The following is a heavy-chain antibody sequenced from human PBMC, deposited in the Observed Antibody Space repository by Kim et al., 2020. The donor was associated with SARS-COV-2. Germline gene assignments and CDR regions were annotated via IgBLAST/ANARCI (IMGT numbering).Heavy chain of an antibody. CDR3: ARGGDTALPDY. D-gene: IGHD5-18*01. J-gene: IGHJ4*02. V-gene: IGHV1-46*01. CDR2: INPSGSGT. Sequence: KASGYIFSNYYMYWVRQAPGQGLEWMGIINPSGSGTSYAQKFQGRVTMTRDTSTNTLYMELRSLRSDDTAEYYCARGGDTALPDYWGQGTLAT. CDR1: GYIFSNYY.